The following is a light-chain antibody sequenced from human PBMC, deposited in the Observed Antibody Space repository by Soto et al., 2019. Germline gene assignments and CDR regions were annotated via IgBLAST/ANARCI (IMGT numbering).Light chain of an antibody. CDR3: SSYRSGSTLYV. V-gene: IGLV2-14*03. Sequence: QSVLTQPASVSGSPGQSITISCTGTSSDVGGYNYVSWYQHHPGKVPKPLIFDVSNRPSGVSSRFSGSKSGNTASLTIPGLQAEDEADYYCSSYRSGSTLYVFGTGTKVTVL. CDR2: DVS. CDR1: SSDVGGYNY. J-gene: IGLJ1*01.